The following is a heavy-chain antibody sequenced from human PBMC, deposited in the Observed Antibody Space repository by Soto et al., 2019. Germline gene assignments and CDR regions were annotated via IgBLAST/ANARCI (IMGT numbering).Heavy chain of an antibody. CDR2: IYYSGST. CDR3: ARYGGNSVDY. CDR1: GGSISSYY. J-gene: IGHJ4*02. V-gene: IGHV4-59*01. D-gene: IGHD2-21*02. Sequence: QVQLQESGPGLVKPSETLSLTCTVSGGSISSYYWSWIRQPPGKGLEWIGYIYYSGSTNYNPSLKSRVTISVDTSKNQFSLKLSSVTAADTAVYYCARYGGNSVDYWGQGTLVTVSS.